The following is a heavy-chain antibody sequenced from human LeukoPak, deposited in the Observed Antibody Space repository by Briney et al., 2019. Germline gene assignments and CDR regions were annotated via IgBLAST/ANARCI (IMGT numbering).Heavy chain of an antibody. J-gene: IGHJ5*02. Sequence: PSETLSLTCTVSGASISSYYWSWIRQPPGKGLEWIGCIYYSGSTNYNPSLKSRVTISVDTSKNQFSLNLSSVTAADTAVYFCASSGTTRNWFDPWGQGTLVTVSS. V-gene: IGHV4-59*01. D-gene: IGHD1-1*01. CDR1: GASISSYY. CDR2: IYYSGST. CDR3: ASSGTTRNWFDP.